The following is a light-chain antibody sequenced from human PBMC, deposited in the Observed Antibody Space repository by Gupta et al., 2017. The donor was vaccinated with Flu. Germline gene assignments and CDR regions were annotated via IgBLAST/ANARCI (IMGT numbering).Light chain of an antibody. CDR3: QSYDSSLWV. J-gene: IGLJ3*02. V-gene: IGLV1-40*01. CDR2: GNN. CDR1: SSNIGAGYD. Sequence: GSSSNIGAGYDVHWYQQLPGAAPKLLIYGNNNRPSGVPDRFSGSTSGTSASLAITGLQAEDEADYYCQSYDSSLWVFGGGTKLTVL.